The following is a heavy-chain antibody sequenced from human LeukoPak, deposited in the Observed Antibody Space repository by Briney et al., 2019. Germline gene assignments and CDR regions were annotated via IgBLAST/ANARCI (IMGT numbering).Heavy chain of an antibody. CDR3: ATQLLWFGEFPTSNAFDI. V-gene: IGHV4-34*01. CDR1: GGSFSGYY. Sequence: SETLSLTCAVYGGSFSGYYWSWIRQSPGTGLEWIGEVNHSGSTYYNPSLKSRVTISVDTSKNQFSLKLSSVTAADTAVYCCATQLLWFGEFPTSNAFDIWGQGTMVTVSS. J-gene: IGHJ3*02. CDR2: VNHSGST. D-gene: IGHD3-10*01.